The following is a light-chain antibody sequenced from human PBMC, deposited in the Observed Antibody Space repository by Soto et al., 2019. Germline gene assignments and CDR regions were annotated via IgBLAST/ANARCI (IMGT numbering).Light chain of an antibody. J-gene: IGLJ2*01. CDR1: ALPKQF. Sequence: SYELTQPPSLSVSPGQTARITCSGDALPKQFAYWYQQKAGQAPVLIIYKNNERPSGIPERFSGSSSGTTVTLTISGVQAEDEADYYCQSTDSSGNVVFGGGTKVTVL. CDR2: KNN. CDR3: QSTDSSGNVV. V-gene: IGLV3-25*02.